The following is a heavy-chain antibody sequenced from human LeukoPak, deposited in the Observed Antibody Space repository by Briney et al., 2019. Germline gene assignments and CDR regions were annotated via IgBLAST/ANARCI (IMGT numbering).Heavy chain of an antibody. CDR1: GGTFSSYA. CDR3: ATEGGFKYGDYYFDY. CDR2: FDPEDGET. J-gene: IGHJ4*02. V-gene: IGHV1-24*01. D-gene: IGHD4-17*01. Sequence: ASVKVSCKASGGTFSSYAISWVRQAPGKGLEWMGGFDPEDGETIYAQKFQGRVTMTEDTSTDTAYMELSSLRSEDTAVYYCATEGGFKYGDYYFDYWGQGTLVTVSS.